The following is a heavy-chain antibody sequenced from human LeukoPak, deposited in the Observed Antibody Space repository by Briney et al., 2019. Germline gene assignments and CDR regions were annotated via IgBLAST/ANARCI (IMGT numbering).Heavy chain of an antibody. D-gene: IGHD3-22*01. CDR2: ISRDSTTI. J-gene: IGHJ4*02. CDR3: ATDYYDSSGYYTGSY. Sequence: PGGSLRLSCEASGLTVSNTYLSWVRQAPGKGLEWLSYISRDSTTIYYADSVKGRFTISRDNAKNSLYLQMNSLRAEDTAVYHCATDYYDSSGYYTGSYWGQGTLVTVSS. CDR1: GLTVSNTY. V-gene: IGHV3-48*01.